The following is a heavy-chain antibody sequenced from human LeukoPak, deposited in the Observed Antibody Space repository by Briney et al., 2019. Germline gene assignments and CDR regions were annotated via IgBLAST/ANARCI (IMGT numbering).Heavy chain of an antibody. CDR1: GFTFSSYV. V-gene: IGHV3-23*01. Sequence: PGGSLRLSCAASGFTFSSYVMSWVRQAPGKGPEWVSAITSGGNAYYADSVKGRFTISRDNSENTLSLQMNSLRPEDTAMYYCAKDITTLTTDDGVDVRGQGTMVTVSS. CDR3: AKDITTLTTDDGVDV. J-gene: IGHJ3*01. D-gene: IGHD4-17*01. CDR2: ITSGGNA.